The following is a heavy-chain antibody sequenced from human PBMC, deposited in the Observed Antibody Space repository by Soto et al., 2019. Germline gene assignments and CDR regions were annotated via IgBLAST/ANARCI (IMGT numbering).Heavy chain of an antibody. J-gene: IGHJ6*03. D-gene: IGHD3-9*01. CDR2: ISYDGSNK. CDR1: GFTFSSCG. CDR3: EKERLVIQGFRYYYMDV. V-gene: IGHV3-30*18. Sequence: GGSLRLSCAASGFTFSSCGMHWVRQAPGKGLEWVAVISYDGSNKYYADSVKGRFTISRDNSKNTLYLQMNSLRAEDTAVYYCEKERLVIQGFRYYYMDVWGKGTTVTVSS.